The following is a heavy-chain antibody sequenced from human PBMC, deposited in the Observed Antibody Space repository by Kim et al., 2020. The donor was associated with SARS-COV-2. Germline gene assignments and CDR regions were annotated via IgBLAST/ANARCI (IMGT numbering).Heavy chain of an antibody. Sequence: ASVKVSCKASGYTFTDYFIHWVRQAPGQGLEWMGWVNPKRNTTNFAQKFQDRVTMASDTSISTTYLDLRRLRSDDTAVYYCANIQVGVTEDHMGSWGQGT. CDR1: GYTFTDYF. V-gene: IGHV1-2*02. J-gene: IGHJ5*02. D-gene: IGHD1-26*01. CDR2: VNPKRNTT. CDR3: ANIQVGVTEDHMGS.